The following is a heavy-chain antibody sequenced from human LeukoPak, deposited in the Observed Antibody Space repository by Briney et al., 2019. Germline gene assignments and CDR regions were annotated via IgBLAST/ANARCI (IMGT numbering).Heavy chain of an antibody. CDR1: GFTFSSFG. V-gene: IGHV3-30*02. D-gene: IGHD3-10*01. CDR3: AKAPYGSGSYYNVNYYYYMDV. J-gene: IGHJ6*03. Sequence: GGSLRLSCAASGFTFSSFGMHWVRQAPGKGLEWVAFLRFDGSDKYYADSVKGQFTISRDGSTNTLYLQMNSLRAEDTAVYYCAKAPYGSGSYYNVNYYYYMDVWGKGTTVTISS. CDR2: LRFDGSDK.